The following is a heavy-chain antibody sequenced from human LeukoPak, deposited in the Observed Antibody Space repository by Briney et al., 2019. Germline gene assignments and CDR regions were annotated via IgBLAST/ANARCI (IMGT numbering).Heavy chain of an antibody. CDR3: ARVRIAAGWFDP. CDR1: GGSISSGDYY. J-gene: IGHJ5*02. Sequence: SETLSLTCTVSGGSISSGDYYWSWIRQPPGKGLVWIGYIYYSGSTYYNPSLKSRVTISVDTSKNQFSLKLSSVTAADTAVYYCARVRIAAGWFDPWGQGTLVTVSS. CDR2: IYYSGST. V-gene: IGHV4-30-4*01. D-gene: IGHD2-15*01.